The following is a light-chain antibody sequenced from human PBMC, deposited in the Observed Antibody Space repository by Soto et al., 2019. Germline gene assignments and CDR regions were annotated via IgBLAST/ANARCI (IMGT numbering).Light chain of an antibody. CDR2: KAS. Sequence: DIPITQSPSTLSASIGDRVIITCRASQSISTWLAWYQQKPGKAPKLLIYKASTLERGVPSRFSGSGSGTDFTLTISSLQPDDFATYYCQQLNSYSWTFGQGTKV. CDR1: QSISTW. J-gene: IGKJ1*01. CDR3: QQLNSYSWT. V-gene: IGKV1-5*03.